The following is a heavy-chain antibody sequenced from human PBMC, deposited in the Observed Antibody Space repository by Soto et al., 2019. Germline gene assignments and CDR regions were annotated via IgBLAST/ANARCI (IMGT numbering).Heavy chain of an antibody. CDR3: TSGHDYDSSGGYYFEY. V-gene: IGHV3-53*01. D-gene: IGHD3-22*01. J-gene: IGHJ4*02. CDR1: GFSISSSY. Sequence: GGSLRLSCATSGFSISSSYMNWVCLAPGKGLEWVSVIYSAGNTYYADSVRGRFTIPRDSSKNTLYLQMTRLRAEDTALYFCTSGHDYDSSGGYYFEYWGQGTLVTVSS. CDR2: IYSAGNT.